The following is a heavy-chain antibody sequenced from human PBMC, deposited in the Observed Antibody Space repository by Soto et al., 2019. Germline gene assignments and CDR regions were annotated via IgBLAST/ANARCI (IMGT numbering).Heavy chain of an antibody. CDR3: VRQVGDYYFGQ. J-gene: IGHJ4*02. V-gene: IGHV4-39*01. CDR2: VFFNGIT. Sequence: LSLTCTVSGGSMRSTNYYWGWIRQPPGKGLEWIGNVFFNGITFYKPSLESRVSISVDTSKSQFSLRLNSVTAADTAVYYCVRQVGDYYFGQWGQGTLVTVSS. D-gene: IGHD4-17*01. CDR1: GGSMRSTNYY.